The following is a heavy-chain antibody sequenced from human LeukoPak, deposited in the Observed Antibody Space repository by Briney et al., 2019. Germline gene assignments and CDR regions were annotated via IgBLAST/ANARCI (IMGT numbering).Heavy chain of an antibody. Sequence: PSQTLSLTCTVSGGSISSGDYYWSWIRQPPGKGLEWIGYIYYSGSTYYNPSLKSRVTISVDTSKNQFSLKLSSVTAVDTAVYYCARDHYCSSTSCPDYYYYYYMDVWGKGTTVTVSS. V-gene: IGHV4-30-4*08. J-gene: IGHJ6*03. D-gene: IGHD2-2*01. CDR3: ARDHYCSSTSCPDYYYYYYMDV. CDR2: IYYSGST. CDR1: GGSISSGDYY.